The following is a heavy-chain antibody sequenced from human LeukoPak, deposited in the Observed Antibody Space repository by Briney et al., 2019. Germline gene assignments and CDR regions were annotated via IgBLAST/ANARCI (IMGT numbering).Heavy chain of an antibody. D-gene: IGHD3-22*01. V-gene: IGHV4-4*07. CDR2: VHFSGST. Sequence: SETLSLTCAVSSASVTSHHWAWIRQPAGQRLEWVGRVHFSGSTNYNTSLRGRVAISLDKSKNELSLTLNSVSAADTAVYYCARDDSSRDDSGGYHFWGRGVLVTVSS. J-gene: IGHJ4*02. CDR1: SASVTSHH. CDR3: ARDDSSRDDSGGYHF.